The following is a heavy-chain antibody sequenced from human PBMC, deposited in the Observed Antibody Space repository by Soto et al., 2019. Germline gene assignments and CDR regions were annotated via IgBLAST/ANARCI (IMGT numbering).Heavy chain of an antibody. CDR3: AKGERAYYDFWSGYYRVPYYFDY. CDR1: GFTFSSYA. CDR2: ISGSGGST. J-gene: IGHJ4*02. Sequence: GGSLRLSXAASGFTFSSYAMSWVRQAPGKGLEWVSAISGSGGSTYYADSVKGRFTISRDNSKNTLYLQMNSLRAEDTAVYYCAKGERAYYDFWSGYYRVPYYFDYWGQGTLVTVSS. D-gene: IGHD3-3*01. V-gene: IGHV3-23*01.